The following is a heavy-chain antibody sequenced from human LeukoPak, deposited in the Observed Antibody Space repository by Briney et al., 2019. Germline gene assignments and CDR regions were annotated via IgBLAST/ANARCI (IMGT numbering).Heavy chain of an antibody. CDR2: IIPIFGTA. CDR3: AKDGGLVLRFLEWLYTNVYFDY. D-gene: IGHD3-3*01. V-gene: IGHV1-69*13. CDR1: GGTFSSYA. J-gene: IGHJ4*02. Sequence: SVKVSCKASGGTFSSYAISWVRQAPGQGLEWMGGIIPIFGTANYAQKFQGRVTITADESTSTAYMELSSLRSEDTAVYYCAKDGGLVLRFLEWLYTNVYFDYWGQGTLVTVSS.